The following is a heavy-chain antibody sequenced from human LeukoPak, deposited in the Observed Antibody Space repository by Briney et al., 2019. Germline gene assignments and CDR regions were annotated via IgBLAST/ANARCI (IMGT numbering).Heavy chain of an antibody. J-gene: IGHJ3*02. Sequence: QPGGSLRLSCAASGLTFSSYGMHWVRQAPGKGLEWAAAIWYDGSYKFYADSVKGRFTISRDNSKNTLSLQMNSLGAEDTAVYYCATDHRGPVDGSGWGNAFDIWGQGTMVTVSS. CDR2: IWYDGSYK. D-gene: IGHD6-19*01. CDR3: ATDHRGPVDGSGWGNAFDI. V-gene: IGHV3-33*01. CDR1: GLTFSSYG.